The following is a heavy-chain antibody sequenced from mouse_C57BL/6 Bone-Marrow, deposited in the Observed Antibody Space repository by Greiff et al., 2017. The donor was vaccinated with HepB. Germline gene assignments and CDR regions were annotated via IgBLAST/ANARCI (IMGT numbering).Heavy chain of an antibody. CDR2: IHPNSGST. Sequence: QVQLQQPGAELVKPGASVKLSCKASGYTFTSYWMHWVKQRPGQGLEWIGMIHPNSGSTNYNEKFKSKATLTVDKSSSTAYMQLSSLTSEDSAVYYCARGYGYDYDESPCYAMDYWGQGTSVTVSS. V-gene: IGHV1-64*01. CDR3: ARGYGYDYDESPCYAMDY. D-gene: IGHD2-4*01. CDR1: GYTFTSYW. J-gene: IGHJ4*01.